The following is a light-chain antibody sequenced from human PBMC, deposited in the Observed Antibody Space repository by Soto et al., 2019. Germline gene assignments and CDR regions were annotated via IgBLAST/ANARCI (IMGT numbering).Light chain of an antibody. CDR1: SSNIGSNT. CDR2: SNN. V-gene: IGLV1-44*01. J-gene: IGLJ2*01. Sequence: QAVVTQPPSASGTPGQRVTISCSGTSSNIGSNTVNWYQQLPGTAPKLLIYSNNQRPSGVPDRFSGSKSGTSASLASSGLQSEDEADYYCAAWDDSLNGPVFGGGTKLTVL. CDR3: AAWDDSLNGPV.